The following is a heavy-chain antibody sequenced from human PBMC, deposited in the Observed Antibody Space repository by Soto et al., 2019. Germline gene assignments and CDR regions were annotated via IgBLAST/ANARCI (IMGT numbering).Heavy chain of an antibody. V-gene: IGHV4-4*07. D-gene: IGHD1-1*01. CDR3: VRDRTKTLRDWFDP. Sequence: SETLSLICTVSGASISVFYWSWIRKSAGKGLEWIGRIYATGTTDYNPSLKSRVMMSVDTSKKQFSLKLRSVTAADTAVYYCVRDRTKTLRDWFDPWGQGISVIVSS. CDR1: GASISVFY. J-gene: IGHJ5*02. CDR2: IYATGTT.